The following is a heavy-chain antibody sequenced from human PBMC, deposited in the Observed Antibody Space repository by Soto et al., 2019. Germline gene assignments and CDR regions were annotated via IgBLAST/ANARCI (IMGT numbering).Heavy chain of an antibody. J-gene: IGHJ3*02. Sequence: PSETLSLTCTVSGGSISSSTYYWGWMRQPPGKGLEWIASFFIGGNTYYNPSLKSRVTISVDTSKNQFSLKLSSVTAADTAVYYCARRYSGYDDAFDIWGQGTMVXVS. CDR1: GGSISSSTYY. CDR3: ARRYSGYDDAFDI. D-gene: IGHD5-12*01. V-gene: IGHV4-39*07. CDR2: FFIGGNT.